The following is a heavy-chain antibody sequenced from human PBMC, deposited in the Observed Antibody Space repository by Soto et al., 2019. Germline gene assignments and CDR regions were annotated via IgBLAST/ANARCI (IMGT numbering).Heavy chain of an antibody. D-gene: IGHD2-21*02. CDR1: GYTFTGYY. J-gene: IGHJ4*02. CDR3: ARGGARTVVTPRGYYFDY. V-gene: IGHV1-2*04. CDR2: INPNSGGT. Sequence: GASVKVSCKASGYTFTGYYMHWVRQAPGQGLERMGWINPNSGGTNYAQKFQGWVTMTRDTSISTAYMELSRLRSDDTAVYYCARGGARTVVTPRGYYFDYWGQGTLVTVSS.